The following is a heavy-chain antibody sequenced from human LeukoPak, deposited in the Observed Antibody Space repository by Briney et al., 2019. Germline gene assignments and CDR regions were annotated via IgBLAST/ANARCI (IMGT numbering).Heavy chain of an antibody. V-gene: IGHV4-34*01. CDR2: INHSGST. J-gene: IGHJ3*02. CDR1: GGSFSGYY. D-gene: IGHD1-14*01. CDR3: ARVYTELDAFDI. Sequence: SETLSLTCAVYGGSFSGYYWSWIRQPPGKGLEWIGEINHSGSTNYNPSLKSRVTISVDTSKNQFSLKLSSVTAADTAVYHCARVYTELDAFDIWGQGTMVTVSS.